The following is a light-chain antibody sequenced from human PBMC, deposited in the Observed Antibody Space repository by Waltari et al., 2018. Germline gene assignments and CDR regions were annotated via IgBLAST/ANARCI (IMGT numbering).Light chain of an antibody. J-gene: IGLJ2*01. CDR1: SSDVGSYNL. CDR2: EVS. Sequence: QSALTQPASVSGSPGQSITISCTGTSSDVGSYNLVSWYQQHPGKAPKLVIYEVSRRPSGVSNRCSGSKSGNTASLTISGLQAEDESDYYCCSYAGSNTPMVFGGGTKLTVL. V-gene: IGLV2-23*02. CDR3: CSYAGSNTPMV.